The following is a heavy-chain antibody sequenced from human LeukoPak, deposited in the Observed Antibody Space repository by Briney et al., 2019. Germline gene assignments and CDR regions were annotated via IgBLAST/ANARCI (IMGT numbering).Heavy chain of an antibody. CDR1: GGSFSGYY. J-gene: IGHJ5*02. V-gene: IGHV4-34*01. CDR2: INHSGST. CDR3: ARGYSSSSYNWFDP. D-gene: IGHD6-13*01. Sequence: SETLSLTCAVYGGSFSGYYWSWIRQPPGKGLEWIGEINHSGSTNYNPSLKSRVTISVDTSKNQFSLKLSSVTAADTAVYYCARGYSSSSYNWFDPWGQGTLVTVSS.